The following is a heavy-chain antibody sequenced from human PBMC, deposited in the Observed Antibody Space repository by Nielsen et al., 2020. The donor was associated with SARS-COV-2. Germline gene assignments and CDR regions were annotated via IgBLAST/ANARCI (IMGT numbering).Heavy chain of an antibody. CDR3: ARDIVARYYYYGMDV. Sequence: GGSLRLSCAASGFTFSSYSMNWVRQAPGKGLEWVSSISSSSSYIYYADSVKGRFTIPRDNAKNSLYLQMNSLRAEDTAVYYCARDIVARYYYYGMDVWGQGTTVTVSS. V-gene: IGHV3-21*01. CDR2: ISSSSSYI. D-gene: IGHD5-12*01. J-gene: IGHJ6*02. CDR1: GFTFSSYS.